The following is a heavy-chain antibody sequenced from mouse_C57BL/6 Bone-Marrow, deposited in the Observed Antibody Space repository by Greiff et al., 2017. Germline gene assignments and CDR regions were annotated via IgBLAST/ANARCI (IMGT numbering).Heavy chain of an antibody. CDR1: GFTFSNYW. Sequence: DVMLVESGGGLVQPGGSLKLSCVASGFTFSNYWMNWVRQSPEKGLEWVAQIRLKSDNYATHYAESVKGRFTISRDDSKSSVYLQMNNLRAEDTGIYYCTDGNYWYFDVWGTGTTVTVSS. J-gene: IGHJ1*03. V-gene: IGHV6-3*01. D-gene: IGHD2-1*01. CDR2: IRLKSDNYAT. CDR3: TDGNYWYFDV.